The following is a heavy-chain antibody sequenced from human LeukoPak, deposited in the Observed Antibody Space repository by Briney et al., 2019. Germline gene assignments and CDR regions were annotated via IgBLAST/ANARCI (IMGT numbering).Heavy chain of an antibody. V-gene: IGHV3-74*01. Sequence: GSLRLSCAASGFTFSNSWTHWVRQAPGKGLMWVSGIKDDGTTTFYADSVKGRFSISIDSAKNTLYLQMNSLTVDDSGVYYCGGVFDFWGQGALVTVSS. D-gene: IGHD2-8*01. CDR3: GGVFDF. CDR1: GFTFSNSW. J-gene: IGHJ4*02. CDR2: IKDDGTTT.